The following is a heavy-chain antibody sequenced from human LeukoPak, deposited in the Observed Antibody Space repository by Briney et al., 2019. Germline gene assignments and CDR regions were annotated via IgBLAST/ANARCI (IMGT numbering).Heavy chain of an antibody. J-gene: IGHJ4*02. CDR3: AKEWDVDYGLRY. V-gene: IGHV3-23*01. Sequence: GGSLRLSSAASGFTFSNFGMSWVRQAPGKGLEWVSVISGSGGSTYYADSVKGRFTISRDNSKNTLYLQMNSPRADDTAVYYCAKEWDVDYGLRYWGQGTLVTVSS. CDR1: GFTFSNFG. D-gene: IGHD4-17*01. CDR2: ISGSGGST.